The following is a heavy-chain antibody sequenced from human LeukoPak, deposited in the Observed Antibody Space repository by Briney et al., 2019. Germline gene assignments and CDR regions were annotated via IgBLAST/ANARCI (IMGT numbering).Heavy chain of an antibody. CDR2: ITWNSGPI. CDR1: GFTFDDYA. V-gene: IGHV3-9*01. J-gene: IGHJ3*02. D-gene: IGHD6-19*01. CDR3: ARPRQWLVRSDAFDI. Sequence: GGSLRLSCAASGFTFDDYAMHWVRQAPGKGLEWVSGITWNSGPIGYADSVKGRFTITRDNAKSSLYLQMNSLGAEDTAVYYCARPRQWLVRSDAFDIWGQGTMVTVSS.